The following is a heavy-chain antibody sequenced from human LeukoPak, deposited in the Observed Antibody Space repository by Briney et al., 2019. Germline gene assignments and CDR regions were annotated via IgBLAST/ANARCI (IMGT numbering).Heavy chain of an antibody. D-gene: IGHD2-2*02. CDR2: INHSGST. V-gene: IGHV4-34*01. CDR3: ARLNNCSSTSCYRGAYYYYYYYMDV. Sequence: SETLSLTCAVYGGSFSGYYWSWIRQPPGKGLEWIGEINHSGSTNYNPSLKSRVTISVDTSKNQFSLKLSSVTAADTAVYYCARLNNCSSTSCYRGAYYYYYYYMDVWGKGTTVTVSS. J-gene: IGHJ6*03. CDR1: GGSFSGYY.